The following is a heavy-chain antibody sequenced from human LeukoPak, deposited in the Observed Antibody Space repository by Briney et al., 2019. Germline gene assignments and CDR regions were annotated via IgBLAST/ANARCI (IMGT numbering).Heavy chain of an antibody. D-gene: IGHD2-2*02. J-gene: IGHJ6*03. Sequence: GASVKVSCKASGGTFSSYAISWVRQAPGQGLEWLGGIIHIFGTANYEQTFQGRLTITTDDCTSPASMELSSLRSENTAVYYCARDRGVPAAITPPQALDDYCMDVWGKRTTVTVSS. CDR2: IIHIFGTA. CDR3: ARDRGVPAAITPPQALDDYCMDV. CDR1: GGTFSSYA. V-gene: IGHV1-69*05.